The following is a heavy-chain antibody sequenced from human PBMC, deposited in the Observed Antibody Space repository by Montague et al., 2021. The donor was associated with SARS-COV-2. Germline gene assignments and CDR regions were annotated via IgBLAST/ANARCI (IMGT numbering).Heavy chain of an antibody. V-gene: IGHV3-66*01. CDR1: GFTVSSNY. D-gene: IGHD2-21*02. J-gene: IGHJ3*02. CDR3: PRARAYCGGDCYWGGAFDI. Sequence: SLRLSCAASGFTVSSNYMSWVRQAPGKGLEWVSVIYSGGSTYYADSVKGRSTISSDNSKNTLYLQMNSLRAEDTAVYCCPRARAYCGGDCYWGGAFDIWGQGTMVTVSS. CDR2: IYSGGST.